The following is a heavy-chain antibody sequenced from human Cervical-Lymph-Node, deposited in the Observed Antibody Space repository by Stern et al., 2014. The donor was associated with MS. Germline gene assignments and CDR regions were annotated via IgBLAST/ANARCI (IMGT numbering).Heavy chain of an antibody. Sequence: QVQLVESGPGLVKPSETLSLTCSVSGGSISGYYLTWIRQSPGKGLEWMGHIHSGGSKSYSHTLKSRLSISVGTYKDQFSLHLSSVTVADTAFYFCARVRYSSSWGTRGYYYGLDVWGQGTTVTVS. V-gene: IGHV4-59*01. J-gene: IGHJ6*02. CDR1: GGSISGYY. CDR3: ARVRYSSSWGTRGYYYGLDV. CDR2: IHSGGSK. D-gene: IGHD3-16*01.